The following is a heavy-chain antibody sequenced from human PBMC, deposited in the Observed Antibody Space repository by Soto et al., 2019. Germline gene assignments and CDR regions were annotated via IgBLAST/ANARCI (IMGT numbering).Heavy chain of an antibody. V-gene: IGHV1-69*13. CDR1: GGTFSSYA. Sequence: SVKVSCKASGGTFSSYAISWVRQAPGQGLEWMGGIIPIFGTANYAQKFQGRVTITADESTSTAYMELSSLRSEDTAVYYCARDDYGGNGTLDYWGQGTLVTVSS. CDR3: ARDDYGGNGTLDY. D-gene: IGHD4-17*01. J-gene: IGHJ4*02. CDR2: IIPIFGTA.